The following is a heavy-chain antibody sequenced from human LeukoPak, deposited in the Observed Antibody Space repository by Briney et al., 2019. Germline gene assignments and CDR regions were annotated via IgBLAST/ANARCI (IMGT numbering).Heavy chain of an antibody. CDR2: IYYSGST. V-gene: IGHV4-59*01. D-gene: IGHD3-22*01. J-gene: IGHJ4*02. CDR3: AGGLYDSSGYYPTSSPFDY. CDR1: GGSISSYY. Sequence: SETLSLTCTVSGGSISSYYWSWIRQPPGKGLEWIGYIYYSGSTNYNPSLKSRVTISVDTSKNQFSLKLSSVTAADTAVYYCAGGLYDSSGYYPTSSPFDYWGQGTLVTVSP.